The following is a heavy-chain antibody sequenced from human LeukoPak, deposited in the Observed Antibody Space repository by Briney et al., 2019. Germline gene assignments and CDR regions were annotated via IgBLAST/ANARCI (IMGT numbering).Heavy chain of an antibody. Sequence: PSETLSLTCTVSGGSISSYYWSWIRQPPGKGLEWIGEIYHSGSTNYNPSLKSRVTISVDKSKNQFSLKLSSVTAADTAVYYCAGEAVAGSFDYWGQGTLVTVSS. J-gene: IGHJ4*02. CDR3: AGEAVAGSFDY. V-gene: IGHV4-59*12. CDR2: IYHSGST. D-gene: IGHD6-19*01. CDR1: GGSISSYY.